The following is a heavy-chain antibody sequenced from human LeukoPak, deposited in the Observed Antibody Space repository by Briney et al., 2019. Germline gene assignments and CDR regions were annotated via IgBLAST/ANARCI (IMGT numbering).Heavy chain of an antibody. J-gene: IGHJ4*02. D-gene: IGHD3-3*01. V-gene: IGHV4-61*08. CDR1: GGSISSGGYY. CDR3: ARTYYDFWSGYSSPRYFDY. Sequence: SQTLSLTCTVSGGSISSGGYYWSWIRQPPGKGLEWIGYIYYSGSTNYNPSLKSRVTISVDTSKNQFSLKLSSVTAADTAVYYCARTYYDFWSGYSSPRYFDYWGQGTLVTVPS. CDR2: IYYSGST.